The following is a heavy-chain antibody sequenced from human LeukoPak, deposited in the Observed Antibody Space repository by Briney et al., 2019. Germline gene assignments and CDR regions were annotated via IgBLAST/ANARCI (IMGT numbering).Heavy chain of an antibody. J-gene: IGHJ3*02. CDR3: AKEKAHAFDI. Sequence: GGSLRLSCAASGFTFSTYAISWVRQAPGKGLEWVSGISGNGDNTYYADSVKGRFTIYRDNSKNTLYLQMNSLRAEDTAVYYCAKEKAHAFDIWGQGTMVTVSS. CDR1: GFTFSTYA. V-gene: IGHV3-23*01. CDR2: ISGNGDNT.